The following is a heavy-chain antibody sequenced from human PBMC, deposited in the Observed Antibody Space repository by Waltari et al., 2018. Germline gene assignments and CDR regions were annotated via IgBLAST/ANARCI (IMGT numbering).Heavy chain of an antibody. CDR3: ARRKAFDI. CDR2: ISGSSSPI. CDR1: GVSFSSYD. Sequence: EVQLVESGGGLVRPGGSLRLSCAGSGVSFSSYDMNWVRQAPGKGLDWVSYISGSSSPIYYADSVKGRFTISRDNAKNSLYLQMNSLRAEDTAVYYCARRKAFDIWGQGTMVTVSS. V-gene: IGHV3-48*04. J-gene: IGHJ3*02.